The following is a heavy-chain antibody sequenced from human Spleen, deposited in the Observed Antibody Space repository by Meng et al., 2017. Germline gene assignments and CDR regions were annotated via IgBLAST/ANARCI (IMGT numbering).Heavy chain of an antibody. Sequence: SGFTISSNYMTWVRQAPGRGLDWVSVIYSDNSTDYADSVKGRFTISRDNSKNTLYLQMNSLRAEDTALYYCARDLVTWGQGTLVTVSS. V-gene: IGHV3-53*01. D-gene: IGHD2-2*01. CDR2: IYSDNST. J-gene: IGHJ5*02. CDR3: ARDLVT. CDR1: GFTISSNY.